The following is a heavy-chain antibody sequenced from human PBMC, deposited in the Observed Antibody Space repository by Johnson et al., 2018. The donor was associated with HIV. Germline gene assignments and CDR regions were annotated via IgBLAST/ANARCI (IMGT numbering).Heavy chain of an antibody. CDR1: GFSVGSNS. Sequence: VQLVESGGGFVQPGGSLRLSCAASGFSVGSNSMSWVRQAPGKGLEWVSVIKSGENTLYTESVKGRFTVSRDDSRNTLYLQINSLRAEDTAVYYCARSPPGTIFGVVNAFDIWGQGTVVTVSS. V-gene: IGHV3-66*01. CDR3: ARSPPGTIFGVVNAFDI. J-gene: IGHJ3*02. CDR2: IKSGENT. D-gene: IGHD3-3*01.